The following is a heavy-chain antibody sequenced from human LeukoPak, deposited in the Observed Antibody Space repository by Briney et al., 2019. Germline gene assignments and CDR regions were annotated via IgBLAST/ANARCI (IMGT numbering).Heavy chain of an antibody. CDR1: GFTFSVYA. Sequence: GGSLRLSCAASGFTFSVYAMSWVRLAPGGGLEWVSAITAGGDSTYYAESVKGRFTISRDNLKNMVFLQMSTLRAEDTAMYYCAKSHARIWNVYDYWGQGTLVTVSS. D-gene: IGHD1-1*01. CDR3: AKSHARIWNVYDY. V-gene: IGHV3-23*01. CDR2: ITAGGDST. J-gene: IGHJ4*02.